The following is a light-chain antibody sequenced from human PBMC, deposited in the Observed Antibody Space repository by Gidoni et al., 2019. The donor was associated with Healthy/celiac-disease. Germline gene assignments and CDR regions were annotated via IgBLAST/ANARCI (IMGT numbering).Light chain of an antibody. V-gene: IGKV3-15*01. CDR2: GAS. CDR3: QQYNTWPFT. CDR1: QSISNN. Sequence: EIVMTQSPATLSVSPGERATLTCRASQSISNNFAWYQHKPGQVPRLLTYGASTRATGTPARFSGSGSGTEFTLTISSLQSADFVVYYCQQYNTWPFTLGQGTKLEIK. J-gene: IGKJ2*01.